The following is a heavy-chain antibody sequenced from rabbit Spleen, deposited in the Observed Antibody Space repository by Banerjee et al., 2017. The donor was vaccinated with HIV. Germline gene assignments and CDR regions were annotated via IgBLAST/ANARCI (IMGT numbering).Heavy chain of an antibody. CDR2: INAITGKA. CDR1: GFSFSNKAV. Sequence: QEQLVESGGGLVKPGASLTLTCKASGFSFSNKAVMCWVRQAPGKGLDWIACINAITGKAVYASWAKGRFTFSKTSSTTVTLQMTSLTAADTATYFCARGSATMTMVITGYYFNLWGQGTLVTVS. V-gene: IGHV1S45*01. D-gene: IGHD2-1*01. J-gene: IGHJ4*01. CDR3: ARGSATMTMVITGYYFNL.